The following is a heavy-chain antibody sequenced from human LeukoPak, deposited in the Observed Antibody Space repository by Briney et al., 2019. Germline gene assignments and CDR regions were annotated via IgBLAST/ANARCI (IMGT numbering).Heavy chain of an antibody. CDR2: ISSSGSTM. J-gene: IGHJ4*02. CDR1: GFTFSDYY. D-gene: IGHD4-17*01. V-gene: IGHV3-11*01. Sequence: GGSLRLSCAASGFTFSDYYMSWIRQAPGKGLEWVSYISSSGSTMYYADSVKGRFTISRDNAKNSLYLQMNSLRAEDTAVYYCARDRSDYGDYVGPFDYWGQGTLVTVSS. CDR3: ARDRSDYGDYVGPFDY.